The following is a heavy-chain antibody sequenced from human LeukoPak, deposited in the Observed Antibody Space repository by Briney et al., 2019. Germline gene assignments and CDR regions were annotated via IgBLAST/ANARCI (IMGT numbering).Heavy chain of an antibody. V-gene: IGHV6-1*01. CDR2: TYYRPKWYN. CDR1: GDSVSSNSAA. D-gene: IGHD1-26*01. J-gene: IGHJ4*02. CDR3: ARTYSGSSGVGYYFDY. Sequence: SQTLSLTCAISGDSVSSNSAAWNWIRQSPSRGLEWLGRTYYRPKWYNDYAVSVKSRITINPDTSKNQFSLQLNSVTPEDTAVYYCARTYSGSSGVGYYFDYWGQGTLVTVSS.